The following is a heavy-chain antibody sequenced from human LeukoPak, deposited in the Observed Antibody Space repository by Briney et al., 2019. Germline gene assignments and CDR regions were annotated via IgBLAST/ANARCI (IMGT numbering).Heavy chain of an antibody. D-gene: IGHD1-26*01. Sequence: ASVKVSCKASGYTFTGYYIHWVRQAPGQGLEWMGWINPNSGDTHYAQNFQGRVTMTRDTSISTAYMELSRLRSDDTAMYYCARGSTVGATESLGFDYWGQGTPVTVSS. J-gene: IGHJ4*02. CDR1: GYTFTGYY. CDR2: INPNSGDT. V-gene: IGHV1-2*02. CDR3: ARGSTVGATESLGFDY.